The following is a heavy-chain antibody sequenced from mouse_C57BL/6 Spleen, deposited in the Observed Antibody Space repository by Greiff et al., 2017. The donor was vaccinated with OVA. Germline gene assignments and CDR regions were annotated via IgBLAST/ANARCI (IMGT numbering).Heavy chain of an antibody. Sequence: QVQLQQSGAELVKPGASVKISCKASGYAFSSYWMNWVKQRPGKGLEWIGQIYPGDGDTNYNGKFKGKATLTADKSSSTAYMQLSSLTSEDSAVYFCARRIYGHERYFDVWGTGTTVTVSS. J-gene: IGHJ1*03. CDR2: IYPGDGDT. V-gene: IGHV1-80*01. CDR3: ARRIYGHERYFDV. CDR1: GYAFSSYW. D-gene: IGHD1-1*01.